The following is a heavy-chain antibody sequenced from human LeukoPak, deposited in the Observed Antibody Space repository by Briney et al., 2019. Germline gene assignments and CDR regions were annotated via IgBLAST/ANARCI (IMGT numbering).Heavy chain of an antibody. CDR2: INHSGST. Sequence: SETLSLTCAVYGGSFSGYYWSWIRQPPGKGLEWIGEINHSGSTNYNPSLKSRATISVDTSKNQFSLKLSSVTAADTAVYYCARGPGGHCTNGVCYMSWFDPWGQGTLVTVSS. CDR1: GGSFSGYY. D-gene: IGHD2-8*01. CDR3: ARGPGGHCTNGVCYMSWFDP. J-gene: IGHJ5*02. V-gene: IGHV4-34*01.